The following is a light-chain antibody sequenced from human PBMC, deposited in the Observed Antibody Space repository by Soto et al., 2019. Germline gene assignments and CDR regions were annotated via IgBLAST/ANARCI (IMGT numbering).Light chain of an antibody. CDR2: AAS. V-gene: IGKV1D-12*01. CDR3: QQTDTLPST. Sequence: DIQMTQSPSSVSAAVGERVTITCRASQVMSSWLAWYQQKPGKAPRLLIFAASTLQSGVPSRFSGSGSRTDVTLTITGLQPEDMGTYYCQQTDTLPSTFGQGARLEI. J-gene: IGKJ5*01. CDR1: QVMSSW.